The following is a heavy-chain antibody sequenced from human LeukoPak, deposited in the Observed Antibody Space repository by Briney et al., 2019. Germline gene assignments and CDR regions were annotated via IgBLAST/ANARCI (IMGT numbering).Heavy chain of an antibody. Sequence: SVKVSCKASGGTFSSYAISWVRQAPGQGLEWMGGIIHIFGTANYAQKFQGRVTITADESTSTAYMELSSLRSEDTAVYYCARTPPVNYPFISSYYFDYWGQGTLVTVSS. J-gene: IGHJ4*02. CDR3: ARTPPVNYPFISSYYFDY. CDR1: GGTFSSYA. D-gene: IGHD3-16*02. CDR2: IIHIFGTA. V-gene: IGHV1-69*13.